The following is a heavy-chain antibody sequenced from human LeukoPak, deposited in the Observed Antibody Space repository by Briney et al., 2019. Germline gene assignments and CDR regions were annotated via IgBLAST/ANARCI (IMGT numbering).Heavy chain of an antibody. CDR1: GFTFDDYA. Sequence: GRSLRLSCAASGFTFDDYAMHWVRQAPGKGLEWVSGISWNSCSIGYADSVKGRFTISRDNAKNSLYLQMKSLRAEDMALYYCARLHRYGYYYYYMDVWGKGTTVSVSS. V-gene: IGHV3-9*03. CDR2: ISWNSCSI. D-gene: IGHD5-18*01. J-gene: IGHJ6*03. CDR3: ARLHRYGYYYYYMDV.